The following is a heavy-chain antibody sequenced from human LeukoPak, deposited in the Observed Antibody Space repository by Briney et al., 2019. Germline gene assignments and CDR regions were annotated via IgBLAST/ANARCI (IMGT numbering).Heavy chain of an antibody. CDR3: AREDGDYVKDC. V-gene: IGHV4-38-2*02. Sequence: SSETLSLTCAVSGYSISSGYYWGWIRQPPGKGLEWIGSIYDGGNPYYNPSLKSRVTISVDRSKNQFSLRLNSVTAAGTAVYYCAREDGDYVKDCWGQGTLVTVSS. J-gene: IGHJ4*02. CDR2: IYDGGNP. CDR1: GYSISSGYY. D-gene: IGHD4-17*01.